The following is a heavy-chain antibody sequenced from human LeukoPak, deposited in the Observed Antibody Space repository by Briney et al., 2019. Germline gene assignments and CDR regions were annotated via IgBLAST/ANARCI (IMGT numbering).Heavy chain of an antibody. V-gene: IGHV4-30-2*02. CDR1: GGPISSGGYS. CDR3: ARSNSGYDFSIDY. CDR2: IYHSGST. J-gene: IGHJ4*02. D-gene: IGHD5-12*01. Sequence: SETLSLTCAVSGGPISSGGYSWSWIRQPPGKGLEWIGYIYHSGSTNYNPSLKSRVTISVDTSKNQFSLKLSSVTAADTAVYYCARSNSGYDFSIDYWGQGTLVTVSS.